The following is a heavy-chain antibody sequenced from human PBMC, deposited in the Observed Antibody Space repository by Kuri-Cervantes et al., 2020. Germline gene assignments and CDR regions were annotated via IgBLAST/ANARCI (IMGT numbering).Heavy chain of an antibody. CDR1: GYSISSGYY. V-gene: IGHV4-38-2*02. CDR3: ARWGNWKVMDY. Sequence: SETLSLTCTVSGYSISSGYYWGWIRQPPGKGLEWIGSIYHSGSTNYNPSLKSRVTISVDTSKNQFSLKLSSVTAADTAVYYCARWGNWKVMDYWGQGTLVTVSS. J-gene: IGHJ4*02. CDR2: IYHSGST. D-gene: IGHD1-20*01.